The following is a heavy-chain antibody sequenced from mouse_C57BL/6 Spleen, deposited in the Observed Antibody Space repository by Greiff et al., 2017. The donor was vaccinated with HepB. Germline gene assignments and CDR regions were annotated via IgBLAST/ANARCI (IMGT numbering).Heavy chain of an antibody. D-gene: IGHD1-1*01. CDR2: IDPENGDT. J-gene: IGHJ3*01. CDR3: TTYGYGSSYVWFAY. V-gene: IGHV14-4*01. Sequence: EVKLQESGAELVRPGASVKLSCTASGFNIKDDYMHWVKQRPEQGLEWIGWIDPENGDTEYASKFQGKATITANTSSNTAYLQLSSLASEDTAVYYCTTYGYGSSYVWFAYWGQGTLVTVSA. CDR1: GFNIKDDY.